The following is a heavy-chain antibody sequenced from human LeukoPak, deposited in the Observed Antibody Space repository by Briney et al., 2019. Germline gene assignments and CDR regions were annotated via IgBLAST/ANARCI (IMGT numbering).Heavy chain of an antibody. Sequence: GGSLRLSCAASGFTFSSYSMNWVRQAPGKGLEWVSYISSSSNTIYYADSVKGRFTISRDNAKNSLYLQMNSLRDEDTAVYYCARDFLGDCSGGSCYPDYFDYWGQGTLVTVSS. CDR3: ARDFLGDCSGGSCYPDYFDY. J-gene: IGHJ4*02. CDR1: GFTFSSYS. D-gene: IGHD2-15*01. V-gene: IGHV3-48*02. CDR2: ISSSSNTI.